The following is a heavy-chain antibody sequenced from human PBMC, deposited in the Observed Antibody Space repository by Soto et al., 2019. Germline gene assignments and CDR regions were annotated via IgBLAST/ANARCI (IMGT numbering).Heavy chain of an antibody. D-gene: IGHD6-6*01. CDR1: GFSLSTSGMC. V-gene: IGHV2-70*01. Sequence: GSGPTLVNPTQTLTLTCTFSGFSLSTSGMCVSWIRQPPGKALGWLALIDWDDDKYYSTSLKTRLTISKDTSKNQVVLTMTNMDPVDTATYYCARTEIAARPLSHYYYGMDVWGQGTTVTVSS. J-gene: IGHJ6*02. CDR2: IDWDDDK. CDR3: ARTEIAARPLSHYYYGMDV.